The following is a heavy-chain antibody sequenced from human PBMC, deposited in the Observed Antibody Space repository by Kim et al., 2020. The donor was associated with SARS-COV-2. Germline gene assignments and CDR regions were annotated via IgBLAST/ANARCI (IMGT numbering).Heavy chain of an antibody. CDR3: TSVPGTTLAFWDAFDF. CDR2: IRRNANGYAT. Sequence: WGSLRLSCAASGFTFSGSALQWVRQASGKGLEWVGRIRRNANGYATAYAASLKGSFTISRDDSNNTAYLQMKSLKTEDTAVYYCTSVPGTTLAFWDAFDFWGQGNMVTVSS. J-gene: IGHJ3*01. CDR1: GFTFSGSA. V-gene: IGHV3-73*01. D-gene: IGHD1-1*01.